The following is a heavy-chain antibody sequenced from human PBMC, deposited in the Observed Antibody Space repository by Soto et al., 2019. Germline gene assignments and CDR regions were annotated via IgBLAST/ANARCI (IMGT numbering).Heavy chain of an antibody. D-gene: IGHD5-18*01. J-gene: IGHJ4*02. CDR1: GFTFSSYG. V-gene: IGHV3-30*18. CDR2: ISYDGSNK. CDR3: ANGYLFDY. Sequence: QVQLVESGGGVVQPGRSLRLSCAASGFTFSSYGMHWVRQAPGKGLEWVAVISYDGSNKYYADSVKGRFTISRDNSKNTLYLQMTSLRAEDTAVYYCANGYLFDYWGQGTLVTVSS.